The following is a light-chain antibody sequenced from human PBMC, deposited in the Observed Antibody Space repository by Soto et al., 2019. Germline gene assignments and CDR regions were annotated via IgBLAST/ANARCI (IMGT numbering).Light chain of an antibody. CDR3: CSYAGSSTYV. Sequence: QSALTQPASVSGSPGQSITISCTGTSSDVGSYNLVSWYQQHPGKAPKFMIYEATKRSSGVSNRFSGSKSGNTASLTISGLQDEDEADYYCCSYAGSSTYVFGTGTKVTVL. CDR2: EAT. V-gene: IGLV2-23*01. CDR1: SSDVGSYNL. J-gene: IGLJ1*01.